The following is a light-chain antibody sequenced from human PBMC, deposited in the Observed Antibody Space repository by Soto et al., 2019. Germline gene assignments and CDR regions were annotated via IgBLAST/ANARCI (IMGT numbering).Light chain of an antibody. CDR3: LLSYSGGRPV. J-gene: IGLJ2*01. V-gene: IGLV7-46*01. CDR2: DTS. CDR1: TGPVTSGHY. Sequence: QAVVTQEPSLTVSPGGTVTLTCGSSTGPVTSGHYPYWFQQKPGQAPRTLIYDTSNKHTWTPSRFSGSLLGGKAALTLSGAQPQDKADYYCLLSYSGGRPVFGGGTKLTVL.